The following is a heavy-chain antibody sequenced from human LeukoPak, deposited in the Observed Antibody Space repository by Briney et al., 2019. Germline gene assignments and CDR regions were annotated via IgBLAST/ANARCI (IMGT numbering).Heavy chain of an antibody. CDR3: ARVGVDWGYNY. Sequence: GASVKVSCKASGGTFSSYAISWVRQAPGQGLEWMGGIIPIFGTANYAQKLQGRVTMTTDTSTSTAYMELRSLRSDDTAVYYCARVGVDWGYNYWGQGTLVTVSS. D-gene: IGHD3/OR15-3a*01. CDR2: IIPIFGTA. J-gene: IGHJ4*02. V-gene: IGHV1-69*05. CDR1: GGTFSSYA.